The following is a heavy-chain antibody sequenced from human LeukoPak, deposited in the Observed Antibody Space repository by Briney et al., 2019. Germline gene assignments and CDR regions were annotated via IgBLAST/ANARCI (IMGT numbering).Heavy chain of an antibody. CDR2: ISSSSSYI. V-gene: IGHV3-21*01. D-gene: IGHD2-15*01. CDR3: ARDGGFRAFDI. CDR1: GFTFSSYS. Sequence: GGSLRLSCAASGFTFSSYSMKWVRQAPGKGLEWVSSISSSSSYIYYADSVKGRFTISRDNAKNSLYLQMNSLRAEDTAVYYCARDGGFRAFDIWGQGTMVTVSS. J-gene: IGHJ3*02.